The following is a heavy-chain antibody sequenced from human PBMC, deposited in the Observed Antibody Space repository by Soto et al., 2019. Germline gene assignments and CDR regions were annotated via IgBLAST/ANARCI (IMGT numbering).Heavy chain of an antibody. CDR2: IYYSGST. J-gene: IGHJ4*02. CDR1: GGSISSYY. D-gene: IGHD6-19*01. V-gene: IGHV4-59*08. Sequence: SETLSPTCTVSGGSISSYYWSWIRQPPGKGLEWIGYIYYSGSTNYNPSLKSRVTISVDTSKNQSSLKLSSVTAADTAVYYCARHPSSGWSILGNWGQGALVTVSS. CDR3: ARHPSSGWSILGN.